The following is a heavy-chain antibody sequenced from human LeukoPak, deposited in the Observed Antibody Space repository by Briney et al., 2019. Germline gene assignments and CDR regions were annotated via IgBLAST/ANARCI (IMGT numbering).Heavy chain of an antibody. CDR3: AKVVTPGVVAATVFDY. J-gene: IGHJ4*02. Sequence: PGGSLRLSCAASGFTFSSYAMSWVRQAPGKGLEWASAISGSGGSTYYADSVKGRFTISRDNSKNTLYLQMNSLRAEDTAVYYCAKVVTPGVVAATVFDYWGQGTLVTVSS. CDR2: ISGSGGST. D-gene: IGHD2-15*01. V-gene: IGHV3-23*01. CDR1: GFTFSSYA.